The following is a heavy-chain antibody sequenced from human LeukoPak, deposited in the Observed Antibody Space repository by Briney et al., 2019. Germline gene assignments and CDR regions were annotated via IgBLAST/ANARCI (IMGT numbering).Heavy chain of an antibody. CDR2: IKQDGSEK. J-gene: IGHJ6*03. CDR3: ARQISITMVRGVIYYYYYYMDV. Sequence: PGGSLRLSCAAAGFTFSSYWMSWVRQAPGKGLEWVANIKQDGSEKYYVDTVKGRFTISRDNAKNSLYLQMNSLRAEDTAVYYCARQISITMVRGVIYYYYYYMDVWGKGTTVTVSS. D-gene: IGHD3-10*01. CDR1: GFTFSSYW. V-gene: IGHV3-7*01.